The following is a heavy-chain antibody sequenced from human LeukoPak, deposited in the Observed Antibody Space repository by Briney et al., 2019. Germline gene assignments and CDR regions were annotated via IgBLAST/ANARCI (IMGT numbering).Heavy chain of an antibody. CDR1: GYTFTRYY. D-gene: IGHD3-9*01. Sequence: ASVKVSCKASGYTFTRYYMHWVRQAPGQGLEWMGIINPSGGSTSYAQKLQGRVTMTRDTSTSTVYMELSSLRSEDTAVYYCARGDYDILTGYSDYLHWGQGTLVTVSS. CDR3: ARGDYDILTGYSDYLH. J-gene: IGHJ4*02. V-gene: IGHV1-46*01. CDR2: INPSGGST.